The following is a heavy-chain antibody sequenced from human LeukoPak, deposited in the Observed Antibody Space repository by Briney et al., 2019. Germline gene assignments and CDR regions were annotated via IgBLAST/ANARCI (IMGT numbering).Heavy chain of an antibody. D-gene: IGHD6-6*01. CDR1: GYMFSGYY. V-gene: IGHV1-69*13. J-gene: IGHJ4*02. CDR3: ASPPGGIAARPDSDYFDY. Sequence: GASVKVSCKASGYMFSGYYMHWVRQAPGQGLEWMGGIIPIFGTANYAQKFQGRVTITADESTSTAYMELSSLRSEDTAVYYCASPPGGIAARPDSDYFDYWGQGTLVTVSS. CDR2: IIPIFGTA.